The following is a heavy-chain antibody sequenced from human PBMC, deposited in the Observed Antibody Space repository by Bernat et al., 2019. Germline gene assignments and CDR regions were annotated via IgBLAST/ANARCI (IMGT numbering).Heavy chain of an antibody. D-gene: IGHD1-26*01. J-gene: IGHJ4*02. V-gene: IGHV3-48*03. CDR2: IETDGSRT. Sequence: EVQLVESGGGLVQPGGSLRLSCAASGFAFSNYEMNWVRQAPGKGLEWLSYIETDGSRTYYAGSVKGRFTISRDNAKDSLYLHMNSLKTEDSAVYFCTTGGWDLRLWGQGTLVTVSS. CDR1: GFAFSNYE. CDR3: TTGGWDLRL.